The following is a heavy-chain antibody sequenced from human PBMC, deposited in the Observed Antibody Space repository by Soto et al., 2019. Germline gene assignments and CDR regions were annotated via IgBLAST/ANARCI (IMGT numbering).Heavy chain of an antibody. D-gene: IGHD2-15*01. J-gene: IGHJ6*02. Sequence: SETLSLTCTVSGGSISSYYWSWIRQPAGKGLEWIGRIYTSGSTNYNPSLKSRVTMSVDTSKNQFSLKLSSVTVADTAVYYCARDFSPLMGSGGSVGYDGMDVWGQGTKVT. CDR2: IYTSGST. CDR3: ARDFSPLMGSGGSVGYDGMDV. V-gene: IGHV4-4*07. CDR1: GGSISSYY.